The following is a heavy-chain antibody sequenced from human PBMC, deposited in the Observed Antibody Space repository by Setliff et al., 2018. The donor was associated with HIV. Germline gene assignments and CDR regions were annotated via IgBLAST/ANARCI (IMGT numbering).Heavy chain of an antibody. CDR1: GGSMTNNNYY. J-gene: IGHJ6*02. Sequence: SETLSLTCNVSGGSMTNNNYYWGWIRQSPGKGLEWIGTIYYNGRTSYNPSLKSRVTISVDTSKNQFSLKLSSVTAADTAVYYCARDSPSGTYLNYYYYNMDVWGQGTSVTVSS. D-gene: IGHD1-26*01. V-gene: IGHV4-39*07. CDR2: IYYNGRT. CDR3: ARDSPSGTYLNYYYYNMDV.